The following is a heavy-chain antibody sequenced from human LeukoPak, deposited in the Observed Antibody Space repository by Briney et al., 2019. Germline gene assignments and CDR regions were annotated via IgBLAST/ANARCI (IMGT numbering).Heavy chain of an antibody. CDR3: AKAHLNWNPQILFDY. J-gene: IGHJ4*02. CDR2: ISGSGGST. CDR1: GFTFSSYA. D-gene: IGHD1-20*01. Sequence: GGSLILSCAASGFTFSSYAMSWVRQAPGKGLEWASAISGSGGSTYYADSVKGRFTISRDNYKNTMYLQMNSLRAEDTAVYYCAKAHLNWNPQILFDYWGQGTLVTVSS. V-gene: IGHV3-23*01.